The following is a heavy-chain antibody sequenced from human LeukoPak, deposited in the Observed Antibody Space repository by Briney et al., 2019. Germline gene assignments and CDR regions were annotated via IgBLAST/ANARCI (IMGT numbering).Heavy chain of an antibody. CDR1: GGTFSSYA. J-gene: IGHJ6*03. D-gene: IGHD5-18*01. V-gene: IGHV1-69*06. CDR3: ARGKWDTAMVPYRFYYYYMDV. CDR2: IIPIFGTA. Sequence: SVKVSCKASGGTFSSYAISWVRQAPGQGLEWMGGIIPIFGTANYAQKFQGRVTITADKSTSTAYMELSSLRSEDTAVYYCARGKWDTAMVPYRFYYYYMDVWGKGTTVTVSS.